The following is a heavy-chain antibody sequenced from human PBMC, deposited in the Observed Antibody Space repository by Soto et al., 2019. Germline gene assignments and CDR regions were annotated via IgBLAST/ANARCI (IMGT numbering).Heavy chain of an antibody. Sequence: EVQLLESGGGLVQPGGSLRPPVAPSGFTFSSYALGWVRQAPGKGLEWFQAISGSGGSTYYADSVKGRFTISRDNSKNTLYLQMNSLRAEDTAVYYCAKDLAYGSGSYSYYYGMDVWGQGTTVTVSS. CDR3: AKDLAYGSGSYSYYYGMDV. CDR2: ISGSGGST. V-gene: IGHV3-23*01. CDR1: GFTFSSYA. J-gene: IGHJ6*02. D-gene: IGHD3-10*01.